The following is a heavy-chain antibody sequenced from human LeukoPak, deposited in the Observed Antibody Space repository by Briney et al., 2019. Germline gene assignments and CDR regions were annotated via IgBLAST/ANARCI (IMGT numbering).Heavy chain of an antibody. Sequence: PSETLSLTCTVSGGSISSYYWSWIRQPPGKGLEWIGYIYYSGSTNYNPSLKSRVTISVDTSKNQFSLKLSSVTAADTAVYYCARVDSRYYYDSYYFDYWGQGTLVTVSS. CDR1: GGSISSYY. J-gene: IGHJ4*02. CDR2: IYYSGST. V-gene: IGHV4-59*01. CDR3: ARVDSRYYYDSYYFDY. D-gene: IGHD3-22*01.